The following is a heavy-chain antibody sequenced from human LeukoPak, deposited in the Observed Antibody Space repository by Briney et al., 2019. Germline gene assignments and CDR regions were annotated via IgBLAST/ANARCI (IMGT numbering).Heavy chain of an antibody. CDR3: ARVENWVYAFDI. J-gene: IGHJ3*02. D-gene: IGHD7-27*01. V-gene: IGHV4-59*01. CDR1: GGSISSYY. Sequence: SETLSLTXTVSGGSISSYYWSWIRQPPGKGLEWIGYIYYSGSTNYNPSLKSRVTISVDTSKNQFSLKLSSVTAADTAVYYCARVENWVYAFDIWGQGTMVTVSS. CDR2: IYYSGST.